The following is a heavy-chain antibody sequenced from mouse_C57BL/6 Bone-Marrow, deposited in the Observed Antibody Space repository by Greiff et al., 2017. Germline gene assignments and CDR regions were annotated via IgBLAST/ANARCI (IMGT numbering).Heavy chain of an antibody. CDR1: GFTFSSYA. CDR2: ISDGGSYT. J-gene: IGHJ1*03. V-gene: IGHV5-4*01. D-gene: IGHD1-1*01. Sequence: EVQRVESGGGLVKPGGSLKLSCAASGFTFSSYAMSWVRQTPEKRLEWVATISDGGSYTYYPDNVKGRFTISRDNAKNNLYLQMSHLKSEDTAMYYCARGDYYCSSHWYFDVWGTGTTVTVSS. CDR3: ARGDYYCSSHWYFDV.